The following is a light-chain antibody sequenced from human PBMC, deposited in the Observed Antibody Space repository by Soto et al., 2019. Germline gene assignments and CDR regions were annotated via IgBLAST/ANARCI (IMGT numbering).Light chain of an antibody. Sequence: QSALTQPASVSGSPGQSISISCSGTSSDVGSYSLVSWYQQDPGKAPKLMIYEVNKRPSGVSDRFSGSKSGNTASLTISGLQADDEADYYCCSYAGTHVVFGGGTQLTVL. CDR1: SSDVGSYSL. V-gene: IGLV2-23*02. J-gene: IGLJ2*01. CDR3: CSYAGTHVV. CDR2: EVN.